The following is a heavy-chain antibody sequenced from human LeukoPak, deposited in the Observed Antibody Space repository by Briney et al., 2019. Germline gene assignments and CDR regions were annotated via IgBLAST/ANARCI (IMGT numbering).Heavy chain of an antibody. CDR3: AKGNGYSYGRYYLDY. CDR2: ITASGGNT. V-gene: IGHV3-23*01. D-gene: IGHD5-18*01. J-gene: IGHJ4*02. Sequence: GGSLRLSCAASGFTFSSYAMGWVRQAPGKGLEWVSAITASGGNTYYADSVKGRFTISRDSSKNTLYLQVNSLRAEDTAVYYCAKGNGYSYGRYYLDYWGQGTLVTVSS. CDR1: GFTFSSYA.